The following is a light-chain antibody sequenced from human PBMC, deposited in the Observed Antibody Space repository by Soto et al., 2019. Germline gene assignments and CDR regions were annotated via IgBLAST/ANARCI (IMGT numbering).Light chain of an antibody. J-gene: IGKJ4*01. CDR2: GAS. Sequence: EIVLTQSPGTLSLSPGERATLSCRASQSVSSSYLAWYQQKPGQTPRLLIYGASTRATGIPDRFSGSGSATDFTLTISRLEPEEFGVYYCQQYGTSVPLTFDGGTKVDIK. CDR3: QQYGTSVPLT. CDR1: QSVSSSY. V-gene: IGKV3-20*01.